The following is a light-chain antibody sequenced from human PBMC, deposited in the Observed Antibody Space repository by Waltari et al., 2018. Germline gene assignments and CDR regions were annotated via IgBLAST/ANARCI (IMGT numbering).Light chain of an antibody. CDR2: ETS. J-gene: IGKJ1*01. Sequence: DIQMTQSPSSLSASAVDTVTITCRASQGFSTYLNWYQQKPGKPPKRLIYETSNLESGVPSRFSGSGSGTDFTLTISSLQPEDFATYYCLQYNSHPWTFGQGTKLEIK. CDR1: QGFSTY. V-gene: IGKV1-17*01. CDR3: LQYNSHPWT.